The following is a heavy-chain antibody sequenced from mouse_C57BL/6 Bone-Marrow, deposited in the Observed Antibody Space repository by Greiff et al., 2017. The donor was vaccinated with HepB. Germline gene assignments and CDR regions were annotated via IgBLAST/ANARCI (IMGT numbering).Heavy chain of an antibody. CDR3: ASRGYYYGSSYVFDY. CDR1: GYTFTDYY. V-gene: IGHV1-19*01. J-gene: IGHJ2*01. D-gene: IGHD1-1*01. CDR2: INPYNGGT. Sequence: EVQLQQSGPVLVKPGASVKMSCKASGYTFTDYYMNWVKQSHGKSLEWIGVINPYNGGTSYNQKFKGKATLTVDKSSSTAYMELNSLTSEDSAVYYCASRGYYYGSSYVFDYWGQGTTLTVSS.